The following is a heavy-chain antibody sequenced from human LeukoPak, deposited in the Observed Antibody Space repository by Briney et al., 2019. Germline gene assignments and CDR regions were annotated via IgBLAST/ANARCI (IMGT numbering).Heavy chain of an antibody. V-gene: IGHV1-18*01. CDR1: GYTFTSYG. Sequence: ASVTVSCKASGYTFTSYGISWVRQAPGQGLEWMGWISAYNGNTNYAQKLQGRVTMTTDTSTSTAYMELRSLRSDDTAVYYCARDGAPTRYCSSTSCYTVYFQHWGQGTLVTVSS. J-gene: IGHJ1*01. D-gene: IGHD2-2*02. CDR2: ISAYNGNT. CDR3: ARDGAPTRYCSSTSCYTVYFQH.